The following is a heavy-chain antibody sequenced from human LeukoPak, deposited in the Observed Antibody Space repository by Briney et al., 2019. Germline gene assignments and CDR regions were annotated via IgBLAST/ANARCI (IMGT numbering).Heavy chain of an antibody. V-gene: IGHV1-2*02. J-gene: IGHJ5*02. CDR1: GYTFTGYY. D-gene: IGHD3-10*01. Sequence: ASVKVSCKASGYTFTGYYMHWVRQAPGQGLEWMGWINPNSGDTEYAQKFQDRVTMTRDTSISTAYMELSRLRSDDTAVYYCARPLRVTMIRGAAFRASSDFDPWGQGTLVTVSS. CDR3: ARPLRVTMIRGAAFRASSDFDP. CDR2: INPNSGDT.